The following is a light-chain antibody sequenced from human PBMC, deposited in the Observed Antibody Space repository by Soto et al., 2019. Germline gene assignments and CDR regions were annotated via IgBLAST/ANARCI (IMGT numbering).Light chain of an antibody. CDR2: GNN. Sequence: QSVLTQPPSVSGAPGQRVTVSCTGSSSNIGAGYDVHWYQQLPGTAPKLLVYGNNNRPSGVPDRFSGSKSGTSASLAITGLQAEDEADYYCQSYDSSLSGSLFGGVTKLTVL. J-gene: IGLJ2*01. CDR3: QSYDSSLSGSL. CDR1: SSNIGAGYD. V-gene: IGLV1-40*01.